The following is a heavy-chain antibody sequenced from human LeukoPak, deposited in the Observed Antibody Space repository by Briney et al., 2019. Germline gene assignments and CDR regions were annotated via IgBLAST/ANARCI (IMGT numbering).Heavy chain of an antibody. CDR2: MYFSGTT. CDR3: ARQYYYDSGGNYVSYNWFDP. D-gene: IGHD3-22*01. CDR1: GGSISSSSYY. V-gene: IGHV4-39*01. J-gene: IGHJ5*02. Sequence: SETLSLTCTVSGGSISSSSYYWGWIRQPPGKGLEWIGSMYFSGTTYHSPSLKSRVTISGDASKNQFSLKLTSVTAADTAVYYCARQYYYDSGGNYVSYNWFDPWGLGILVTVSS.